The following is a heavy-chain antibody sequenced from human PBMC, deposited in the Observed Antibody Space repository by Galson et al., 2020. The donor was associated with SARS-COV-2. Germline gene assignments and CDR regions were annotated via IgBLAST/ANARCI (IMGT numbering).Heavy chain of an antibody. Sequence: GESLKISCAASGFTFSSYAMSWVRQAPGKGLEWVSAISDSGDRTYYADSVKGRFTISRDNAKNTLYLQMNSLRAEDTAVYYCAKDSGIWFGEFVADAFDIWGQGTMVTVSS. V-gene: IGHV3-23*01. CDR1: GFTFSSYA. J-gene: IGHJ3*02. CDR2: ISDSGDRT. D-gene: IGHD3-10*01. CDR3: AKDSGIWFGEFVADAFDI.